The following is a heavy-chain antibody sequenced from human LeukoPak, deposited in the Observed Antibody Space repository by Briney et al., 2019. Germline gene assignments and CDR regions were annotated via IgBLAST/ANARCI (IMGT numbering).Heavy chain of an antibody. D-gene: IGHD3-9*01. CDR3: ARGGNYDILTGYYSPLDY. CDR2: ISAYNGNT. Sequence: ASVNVSCKASGYTFTSYGISWVRQAPGQGLEWMGWISAYNGNTNYAQKLQGRVTMTTDTSTSTAYMELRSLRSDDTAVYYCARGGNYDILTGYYSPLDYWGQGTLVTVSS. J-gene: IGHJ4*02. CDR1: GYTFTSYG. V-gene: IGHV1-18*01.